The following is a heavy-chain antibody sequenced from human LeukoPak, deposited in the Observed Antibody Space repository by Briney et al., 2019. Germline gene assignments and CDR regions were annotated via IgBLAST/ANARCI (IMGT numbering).Heavy chain of an antibody. CDR1: GYTFTSYY. CDR3: ARDEAAAGDDY. Sequence: ASVKVSCKASGYTFTSYYMLWVRQAPGQGLEWMGIINPSGGSTSYAQKFQGRVTMTRDTSTSTVYMELSSLRSEDTAVYYCARDEAAAGDDYWGQGTLVTVSS. D-gene: IGHD6-13*01. CDR2: INPSGGST. V-gene: IGHV1-46*01. J-gene: IGHJ4*02.